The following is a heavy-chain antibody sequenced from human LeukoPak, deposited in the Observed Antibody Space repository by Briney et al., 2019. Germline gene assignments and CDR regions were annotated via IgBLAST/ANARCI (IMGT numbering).Heavy chain of an antibody. V-gene: IGHV1-2*02. Sequence: ASVKVSCKASGYTFTGYYIHWVRQAPGQGLEWMGWINPHSGGTNYAQKFQGGVTMTRDTSITTAYMELSSLRSDDTAVYYCARDLRRGSSSWYASGGDYWGQGTLVTVSS. J-gene: IGHJ4*02. CDR2: INPHSGGT. CDR1: GYTFTGYY. D-gene: IGHD6-13*01. CDR3: ARDLRRGSSSWYASGGDY.